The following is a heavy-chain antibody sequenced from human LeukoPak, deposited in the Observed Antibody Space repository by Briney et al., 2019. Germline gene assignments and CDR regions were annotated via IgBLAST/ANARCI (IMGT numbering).Heavy chain of an antibody. J-gene: IGHJ4*02. D-gene: IGHD3-22*01. Sequence: PSETLSLTCSVSGGSISGSHYYWGWMRQPPGKGLEWIGSVYHSGSTSYDPSLESRVTMSVDTSKNQFSLTLRSVTAADTAFYYCAILPASDTYYYDTIGYYRPGVHWGQGTLVTVSS. CDR3: AILPASDTYYYDTIGYYRPGVH. CDR1: GGSISGSHYY. V-gene: IGHV4-39*07. CDR2: VYHSGST.